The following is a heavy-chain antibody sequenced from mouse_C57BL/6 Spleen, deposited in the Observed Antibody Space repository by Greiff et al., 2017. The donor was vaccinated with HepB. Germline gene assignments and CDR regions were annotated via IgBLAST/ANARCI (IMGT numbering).Heavy chain of an antibody. D-gene: IGHD2-5*01. Sequence: QVQLQQSGAELVRPGASVKLSCKASGYTFTDYYINWVKQRPGQGLEWIARIYPGSGNTYYNEKFKGKATMTAENSSSTAYMQISSLTSEDSAVYFCARDGYSNYGYAMDYWGQGTSVTVSS. CDR1: GYTFTDYY. J-gene: IGHJ4*01. CDR2: IYPGSGNT. V-gene: IGHV1-76*01. CDR3: ARDGYSNYGYAMDY.